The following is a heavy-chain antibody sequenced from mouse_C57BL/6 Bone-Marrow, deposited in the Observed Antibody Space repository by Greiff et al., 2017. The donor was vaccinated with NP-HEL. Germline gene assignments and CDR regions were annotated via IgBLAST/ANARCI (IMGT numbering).Heavy chain of an antibody. D-gene: IGHD2-4*01. Sequence: EVKLVESGGGLVKPGGSLKLSCAASGFTFSSYAMSWVRQTPEKRLEWVATISDGGSYTYYPDNVKGRFTISRDNAKNTLYLQMSHLKSEDTAMYYCAREGDYDGYALDYWGQGTSVTVSS. V-gene: IGHV5-4*01. CDR2: ISDGGSYT. J-gene: IGHJ4*01. CDR3: AREGDYDGYALDY. CDR1: GFTFSSYA.